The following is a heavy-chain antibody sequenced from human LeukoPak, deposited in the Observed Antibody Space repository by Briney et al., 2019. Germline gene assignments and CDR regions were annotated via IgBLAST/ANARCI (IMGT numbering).Heavy chain of an antibody. CDR1: GYTFTSYY. J-gene: IGHJ4*02. V-gene: IGHV1-46*01. D-gene: IGHD6-13*01. CDR2: INPSGDST. CDR3: ARGGTTGIAENNFDY. Sequence: ASVKVSCKASGYTFTSYYMHWVRQAPGQGLEWMGIINPSGDSTGYAQKFQGRVTMTRDTSTSTVYMELSSLRSEDTAVYYRARGGTTGIAENNFDYWGQGTLVTVSS.